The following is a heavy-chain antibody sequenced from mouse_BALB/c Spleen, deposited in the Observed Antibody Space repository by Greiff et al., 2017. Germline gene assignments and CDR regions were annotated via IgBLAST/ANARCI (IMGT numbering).Heavy chain of an antibody. Sequence: DVHLVESGGDLVKPGGSLKLSCAASGFTFSSYGMSWVRQTPDKRLEWVATISSGGSYTYYPDSVKGRFTISRDNAKNTLYLQMSSLKSEDTAMYYCARRDYYGSSYGYFDYWGQGTTLTVSS. CDR2: ISSGGSYT. CDR1: GFTFSSYG. D-gene: IGHD1-1*01. V-gene: IGHV5-6*01. CDR3: ARRDYYGSSYGYFDY. J-gene: IGHJ2*01.